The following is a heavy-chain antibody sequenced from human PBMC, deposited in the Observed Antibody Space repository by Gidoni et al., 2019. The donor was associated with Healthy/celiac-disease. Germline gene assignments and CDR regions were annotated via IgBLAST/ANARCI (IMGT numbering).Heavy chain of an antibody. CDR2: IRYDGSNK. CDR3: AKDLIVGATTAFDY. J-gene: IGHJ4*02. D-gene: IGHD1-26*01. CDR1: GFTFSSYG. V-gene: IGHV3-30*02. Sequence: QVQLVESGGGVVQPGGSLRLSCAASGFTFSSYGMHWVRQAPGKGLEWVSFIRYDGSNKYYADSVKGRFTISRDNSKNTLYLQMNSLRAEDTAVYYCAKDLIVGATTAFDYWGQGTLVTVSS.